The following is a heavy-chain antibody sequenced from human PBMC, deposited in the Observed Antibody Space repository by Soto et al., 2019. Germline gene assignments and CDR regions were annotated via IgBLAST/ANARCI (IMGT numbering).Heavy chain of an antibody. CDR1: GFTLSNYA. D-gene: IGHD5-12*01. CDR2: ISYDGSNK. J-gene: IGHJ4*01. Sequence: QEQLVESGGGVVQPGRSLRLSCAASGFTLSNYAIHWVRQAPGKGLEWVAAISYDGSNKYYAVSVKGRFTISRDSSKNTVYLEMNSLRPEDTAAFYCAREKGLPSLGFDFWGHGTLVIVSS. V-gene: IGHV3-30-3*01. CDR3: AREKGLPSLGFDF.